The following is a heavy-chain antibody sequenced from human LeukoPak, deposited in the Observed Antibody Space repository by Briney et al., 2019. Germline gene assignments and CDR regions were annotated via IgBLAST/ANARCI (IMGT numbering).Heavy chain of an antibody. D-gene: IGHD2-2*01. CDR1: GFTFSSYA. J-gene: IGHJ4*02. V-gene: IGHV3-23*01. CDR3: ARSTGHDY. Sequence: GGSLRLSCAASGFTFSSYAMSWVRQAPGKGLEWVSAISGSGGSTYYADSVKGRFTISRDNAKNSLYLQMNSLRAEDTALYYCARSTGHDYWGQGTLVTVSS. CDR2: ISGSGGST.